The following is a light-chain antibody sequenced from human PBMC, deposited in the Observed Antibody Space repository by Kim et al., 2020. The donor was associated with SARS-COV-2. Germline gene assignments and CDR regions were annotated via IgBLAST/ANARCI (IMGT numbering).Light chain of an antibody. J-gene: IGKJ4*01. CDR1: QSLLHSDGETY. CDR3: MQGIHLPLT. V-gene: IGKV2-29*02. CDR2: KVS. Sequence: IVMTQTPLSLSVTPGQPASISCTSSQSLLHSDGETYLYWYLQKPGQSPQLLIYKVSSRFSGVPDRFSGSGSGTDFTLKISRVEAEDVGVYYCMQGIHLPLTFGGGTKVDIK.